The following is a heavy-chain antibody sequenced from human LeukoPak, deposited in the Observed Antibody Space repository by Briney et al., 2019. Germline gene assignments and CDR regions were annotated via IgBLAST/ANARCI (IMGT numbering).Heavy chain of an antibody. D-gene: IGHD1-14*01. CDR1: GFTFSDYY. J-gene: IGHJ6*03. Sequence: GGSLRLSCAASGFTFSDYYMSWIRQAPGKGLEWVSYISSSGSTIYYADSVKVRFTISRDNAKNSLYLQMNSLRAEDTAVYYCARAGERGQTTGYYYYYYMDVWGKGTTVTVSS. CDR3: ARAGERGQTTGYYYYYYMDV. CDR2: ISSSGSTI. V-gene: IGHV3-11*01.